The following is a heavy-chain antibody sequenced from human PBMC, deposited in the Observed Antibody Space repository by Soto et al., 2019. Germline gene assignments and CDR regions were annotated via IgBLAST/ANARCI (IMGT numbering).Heavy chain of an antibody. CDR2: ISVSGRTI. D-gene: IGHD5-18*01. V-gene: IGHV3-48*03. Sequence: DVQLVESGGGLVQPGGSLRLSCTASGFIFSNYEMNWVRQAPGKGLEWVAYISVSGRTIYYADSVKGRFTISRDNAKKSLFLQMDSLRAEDTAVYHCARDGSRDTPLAGLYKWFDPLGQGTQVTVSS. J-gene: IGHJ5*02. CDR1: GFIFSNYE. CDR3: ARDGSRDTPLAGLYKWFDP.